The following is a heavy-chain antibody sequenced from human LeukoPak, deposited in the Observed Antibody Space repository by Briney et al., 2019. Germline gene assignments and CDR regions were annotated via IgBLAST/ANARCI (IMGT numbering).Heavy chain of an antibody. Sequence: SETLSLTCTVSGASISSYFWSWIRQPPGKGLEWIGYIYSSGGTNYNPSLKSRVAMSVDTSKNQFSLKLSSVTAADTAVYYCARHEYYDTSGYYEARFDPWGQGTLVTVSS. V-gene: IGHV4-59*08. D-gene: IGHD3-22*01. CDR1: GASISSYF. J-gene: IGHJ5*02. CDR2: IYSSGGT. CDR3: ARHEYYDTSGYYEARFDP.